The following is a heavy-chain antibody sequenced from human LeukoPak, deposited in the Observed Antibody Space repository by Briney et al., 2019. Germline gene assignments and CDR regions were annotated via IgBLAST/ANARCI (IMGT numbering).Heavy chain of an antibody. V-gene: IGHV3-48*01. D-gene: IGHD1-26*01. J-gene: IGHJ4*02. CDR2: ISSSSSTI. Sequence: GGPLRLSCAPSEFTFSSYSMNWVRQAPGKGLEWVSYISSSSSTIYYAESVKGRFTISRDNAKNSLYLQMNSLRVEDTAVYYCARSRGNSGSYPLDYWGQGTLVTVSS. CDR3: ARSRGNSGSYPLDY. CDR1: EFTFSSYS.